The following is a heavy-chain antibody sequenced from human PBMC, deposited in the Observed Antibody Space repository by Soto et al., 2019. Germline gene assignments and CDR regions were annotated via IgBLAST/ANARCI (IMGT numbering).Heavy chain of an antibody. Sequence: EVQLLESGGGLVQPGGSLRLSCAASGFTFSSYAMSWVRQAPGKGLEWVSAISGSGGSTYYADSVKGRFTISRDNSKNMLYLQMNSLRAEDTAVYYCRAYNWNGYFDYWGQGTLVTVSS. CDR2: ISGSGGST. J-gene: IGHJ4*02. CDR3: RAYNWNGYFDY. D-gene: IGHD1-1*01. V-gene: IGHV3-23*01. CDR1: GFTFSSYA.